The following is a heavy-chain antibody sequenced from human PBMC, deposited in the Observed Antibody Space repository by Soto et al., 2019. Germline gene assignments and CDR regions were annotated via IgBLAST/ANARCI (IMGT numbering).Heavy chain of an antibody. CDR2: IRSKAYGETT. J-gene: IGHJ6*02. V-gene: IGHV3-49*03. D-gene: IGHD2-2*01. Sequence: PGWSLRLSCTCSVFTFVDYAIRWSRQAPGKGLEWVGVIRSKAYGETTDYAASVKGRFTILRDNSKSIAYLQLNSLQSDDTGVYYCTRYTYTSRYSYFGMDVWGHGTTVTVSS. CDR1: VFTFVDYA. CDR3: TRYTYTSRYSYFGMDV.